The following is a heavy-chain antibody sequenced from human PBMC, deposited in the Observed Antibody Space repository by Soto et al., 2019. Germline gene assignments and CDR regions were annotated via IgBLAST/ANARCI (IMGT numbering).Heavy chain of an antibody. Sequence: ASVKVSCKASGYTFTGYYMHWVRQAPGQGLEWMGWINPNSGGTNYAQKFQGWVTMTRDTSISTSSMGLSRLTPDATAIYYSGSTYYNPSLKSRVTISVDTSKNQFSLKLSSVTAADTAVYYRARDRTYYDFWSGSTEGHYYYGMDVWGQGTTVTVSS. CDR2: INPNSGGT. D-gene: IGHD2-21*02. J-gene: IGHJ6*02. V-gene: IGHV1-2*04. CDR3: GSTYYNPSLKSRVTISVDTSKNQFSLKLSSVTAADTAVYYRARDRTYYDFWSGSTEGHYYYGMDV. CDR1: GYTFTGYY.